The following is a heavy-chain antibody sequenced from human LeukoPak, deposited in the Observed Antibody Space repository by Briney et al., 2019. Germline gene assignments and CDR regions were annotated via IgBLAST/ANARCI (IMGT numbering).Heavy chain of an antibody. D-gene: IGHD6-13*01. CDR3: ARGGDVSIAAAHDY. CDR2: MNPNSGNT. Sequence: ASVKVSCKASGYTFTSYDINWVRQATGQGLEWMGWMNPNSGNTGYAQKFQGRVTMTRNTSISTAYMELSSLRSDDPAVYYCARGGDVSIAAAHDYWGQGSLVTVSS. V-gene: IGHV1-8*01. J-gene: IGHJ4*02. CDR1: GYTFTSYD.